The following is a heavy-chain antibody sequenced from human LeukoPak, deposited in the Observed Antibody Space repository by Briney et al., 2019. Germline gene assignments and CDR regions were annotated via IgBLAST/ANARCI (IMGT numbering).Heavy chain of an antibody. Sequence: PSETLSLTCSVSGGSISSSSYYWGWIRQPPGKGLEWIGSIYYSGSTYYNSSRKSRVTISVDTSKNQFSLKLSSGTAADTAVYYCARVALGECSGGSCYLGYYYMDVWGKGTTVTVSS. CDR3: ARVALGECSGGSCYLGYYYMDV. V-gene: IGHV4-39*01. D-gene: IGHD2-15*01. J-gene: IGHJ6*03. CDR1: GGSISSSSYY. CDR2: IYYSGST.